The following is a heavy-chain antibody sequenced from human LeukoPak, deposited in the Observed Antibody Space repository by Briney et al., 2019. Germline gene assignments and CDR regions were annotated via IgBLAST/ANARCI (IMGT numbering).Heavy chain of an antibody. Sequence: PGGSLRLSCAASGFTFSSYGMHWVRQAPGKGLEGVAVISYDGSNKYYADSVKGRFTISRDNSKNTLYLQMNSLRAEDTAVYYCAKDPYDSSGYYFPGAFDIWGQGTMVTVSS. CDR1: GFTFSSYG. D-gene: IGHD3-22*01. CDR3: AKDPYDSSGYYFPGAFDI. V-gene: IGHV3-30*18. CDR2: ISYDGSNK. J-gene: IGHJ3*02.